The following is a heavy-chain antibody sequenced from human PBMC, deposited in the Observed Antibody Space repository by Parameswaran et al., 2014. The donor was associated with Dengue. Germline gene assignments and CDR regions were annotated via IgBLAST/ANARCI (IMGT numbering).Heavy chain of an antibody. D-gene: IGHD5-18*01. CDR3: AKDRSWDTAMVGGMDV. CDR2: ISYDGSNQ. V-gene: IGHV3-30*18. Sequence: WIRQPPGRGLEWVAFISYDGSNQYHADSVKGRCSISRDNSKNTLSLQMNSLRAEDTAVYYCAKDRSWDTAMVGGMDVWGQGTTVTVSS. J-gene: IGHJ6*02.